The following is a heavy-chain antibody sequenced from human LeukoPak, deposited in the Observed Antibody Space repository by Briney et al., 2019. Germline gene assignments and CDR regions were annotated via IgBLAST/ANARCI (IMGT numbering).Heavy chain of an antibody. CDR3: ARVMPEVAFDI. V-gene: IGHV3-20*04. CDR1: GFPFDDYG. CDR2: INWNGGST. J-gene: IGHJ3*02. Sequence: GGSLRLSCAASGFPFDDYGMSWVRQAPGRGVEWVSGINWNGGSTGYADSVKGRFTISRDNAKNSLYLQMNSLRAEDTALYYCARVMPEVAFDIWGQGTMVTVSS. D-gene: IGHD2-2*01.